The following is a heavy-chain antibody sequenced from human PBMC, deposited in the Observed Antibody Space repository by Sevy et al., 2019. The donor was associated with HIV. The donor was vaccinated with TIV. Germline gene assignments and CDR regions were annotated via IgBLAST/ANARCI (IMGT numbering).Heavy chain of an antibody. D-gene: IGHD2-15*01. CDR3: ARGQSSIGYCSGGSCLHSNWFDP. CDR1: GGSISSYY. J-gene: IGHJ5*02. Sequence: ETLSLTCTVSGGSISSYYWSWIRQPPGKGLEWIGYIYYSGSTNYNPSLKSRVTISVDTSKNQFSLKLSSVTAADTAVYYCARGQSSIGYCSGGSCLHSNWFDPWGQGTLVTVSS. CDR2: IYYSGST. V-gene: IGHV4-59*01.